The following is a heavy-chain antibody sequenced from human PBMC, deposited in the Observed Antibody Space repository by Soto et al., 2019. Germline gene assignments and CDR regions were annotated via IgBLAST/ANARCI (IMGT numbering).Heavy chain of an antibody. V-gene: IGHV3-74*01. Sequence: EVQLVESGGGLVQTGGSLRLSCAASGFTFSSYWMHWVSQATGTGLVWVSRINSDGSSTSYADSVKGRFTISRDNAKNTLYLQMNSLRAEDTAVYYCARFQVSKRTSDYWCQGTQVTASS. J-gene: IGHJ4*02. CDR1: GFTFSSYW. CDR2: INSDGSST. CDR3: ARFQVSKRTSDY. D-gene: IGHD2-2*01.